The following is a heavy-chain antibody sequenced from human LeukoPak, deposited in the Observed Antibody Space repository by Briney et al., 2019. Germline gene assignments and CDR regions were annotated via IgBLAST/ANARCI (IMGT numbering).Heavy chain of an antibody. CDR2: ISSSGRNI. CDR3: ARDLVQLWSKDF. D-gene: IGHD5-18*01. Sequence: GGSLRLSCAASGFTFSSYAMSWVRQAPGKGLEWVSYISSSGRNIYYADSVKGRFTISRDNAKNSLYLQMNSLRAEDTAVYYCARDLVQLWSKDFWGQGTLVTVSS. CDR1: GFTFSSYA. V-gene: IGHV3-48*03. J-gene: IGHJ4*02.